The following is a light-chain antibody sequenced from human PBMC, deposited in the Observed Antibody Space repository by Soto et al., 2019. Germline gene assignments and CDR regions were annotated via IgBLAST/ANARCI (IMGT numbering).Light chain of an antibody. Sequence: EIVLTQSPGTLSLSPGERATLSCRASQSINSNYLAWYQQKPGQTPRLLIYGASNRATGIPDRFSGSGSGTDFTLTISRLEPEDFAVYYCHQYGTSPRTFGQGTKVEIK. CDR3: HQYGTSPRT. CDR1: QSINSNY. J-gene: IGKJ1*01. V-gene: IGKV3-20*01. CDR2: GAS.